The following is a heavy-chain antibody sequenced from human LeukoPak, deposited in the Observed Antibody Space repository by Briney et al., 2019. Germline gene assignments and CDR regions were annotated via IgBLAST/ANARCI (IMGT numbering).Heavy chain of an antibody. CDR1: GFTFSSYS. D-gene: IGHD7-27*01. CDR3: ARDLTGFDASDI. J-gene: IGHJ3*02. Sequence: PGGSLRLYCAASGFTFSSYSMNCVRQAPGKGLEWVSSISSSSSYIYYADSVKGRFTISRDNAKNSLYLQMNSLRAEDTAVYYCARDLTGFDASDIWGQGTMVTVSS. V-gene: IGHV3-21*01. CDR2: ISSSSSYI.